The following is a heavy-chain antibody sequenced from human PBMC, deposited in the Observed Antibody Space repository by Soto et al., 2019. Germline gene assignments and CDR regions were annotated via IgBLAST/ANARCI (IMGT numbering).Heavy chain of an antibody. D-gene: IGHD6-13*01. CDR2: IYYSGST. CDR1: GGSISSSSYY. CDR3: ARASSSSWYIDYYYGMDV. J-gene: IGHJ6*02. Sequence: SETLSLTCTVSGGSISSSSYYWGWIRQPPGKGLEWIGSIYYSGSTYYNPSLKSRVTISVDTSKNQFSPKLSSVTAADTAVYYCARASSSSWYIDYYYGMDVWGQGTTVTVSS. V-gene: IGHV4-39*01.